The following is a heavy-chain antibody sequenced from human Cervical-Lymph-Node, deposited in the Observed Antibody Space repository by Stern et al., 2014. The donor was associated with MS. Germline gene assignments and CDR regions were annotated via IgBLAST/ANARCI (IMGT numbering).Heavy chain of an antibody. J-gene: IGHJ4*02. CDR2: LYYSGST. V-gene: IGHV4-31*03. D-gene: IGHD2-15*01. CDR3: ARDNCSDGSCYIDY. Sequence: VQLVESGPGLVKPSQTLSLTCTVSGGSISSGGYYWSWIRQHPGKGLEWIGYLYYSGSTYYNPSLKSRVTISVDTSQNQFSLKLTSVTAADTAVYYCARDNCSDGSCYIDYWGQGTLVTVSS. CDR1: GGSISSGGYY.